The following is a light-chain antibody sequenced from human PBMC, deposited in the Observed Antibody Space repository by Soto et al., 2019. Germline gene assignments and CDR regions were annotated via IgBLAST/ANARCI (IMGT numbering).Light chain of an antibody. J-gene: IGLJ2*01. CDR3: SSYTSSSTDVL. CDR2: EVI. CDR1: SSDVGSYNR. V-gene: IGLV2-18*02. Sequence: QSVLTQPPSVSGSPGQSVTISCAGTSSDVGSYNRVSWYQQPPGTAPKLMIYEVINRPSGVPDRFSGSKSGNTASLTISGLQAEDEADYYCSSYTSSSTDVLFGGGTKLTVL.